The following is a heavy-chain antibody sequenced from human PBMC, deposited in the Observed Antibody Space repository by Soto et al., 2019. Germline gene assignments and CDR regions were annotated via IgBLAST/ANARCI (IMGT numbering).Heavy chain of an antibody. D-gene: IGHD4-17*01. CDR2: FYYSQST. J-gene: IGHJ4*02. V-gene: IGHV4-39*01. CDR3: ARRSTVTYDY. CDR1: GGSLTSNSYY. Sequence: PSETLSLTCTVSGGSLTSNSYYWGWIRQPPGKGLEWIGSFYYSQSTYFNPFLKSRVTISVETSKNQYSLKLSAVTAADTAVYYCARRSTVTYDYWGQGILVTVSS.